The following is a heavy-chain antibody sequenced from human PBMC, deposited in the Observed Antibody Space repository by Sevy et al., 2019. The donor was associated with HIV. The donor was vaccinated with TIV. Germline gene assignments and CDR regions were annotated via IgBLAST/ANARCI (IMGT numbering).Heavy chain of an antibody. CDR2: ISYDGSNK. CDR1: GFTFSSYA. J-gene: IGHJ3*02. Sequence: GESLKISCAASGFTFSSYAMHWVRQAPGKGQEWVAVISYDGSNKYYADSVKGRFTISRDNSKNTLYLQMNSLRAEDTAVYYCARDPYCSGGSCHYAFDIWGQGTMVTVSS. D-gene: IGHD2-15*01. CDR3: ARDPYCSGGSCHYAFDI. V-gene: IGHV3-30-3*01.